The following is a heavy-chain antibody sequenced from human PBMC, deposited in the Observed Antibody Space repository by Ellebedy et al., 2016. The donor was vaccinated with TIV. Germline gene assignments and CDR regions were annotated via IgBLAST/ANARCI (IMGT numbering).Heavy chain of an antibody. V-gene: IGHV1-69*13. CDR3: ARVPLSDFWSGYYYNWFNP. Sequence: SVKVSXKASGGTFSSYAISWVRQAPGQGLEWMGGIIPIFGTANYAQKFQGRVTITADESTSTAYMELSSLRSEDTAVYYCARVPLSDFWSGYYYNWFNPWGQGTLVTVSS. J-gene: IGHJ5*02. CDR2: IIPIFGTA. CDR1: GGTFSSYA. D-gene: IGHD3-3*01.